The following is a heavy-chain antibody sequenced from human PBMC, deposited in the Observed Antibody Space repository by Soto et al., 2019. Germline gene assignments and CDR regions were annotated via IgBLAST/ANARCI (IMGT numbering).Heavy chain of an antibody. J-gene: IGHJ3*01. D-gene: IGHD3-3*01. CDR2: IYWADDK. Sequence: QITLKESGPPLVKPTQTLTLTCTFSGFSLSTTSVGVGWIRQPPGKALEWLALIYWADDKRYNPSLKSRLTITKDTPNNQVVLTMTTMAPGDTATYHFAHSGWSEGHYVADALDVWGQGTMVTVSS. V-gene: IGHV2-5*02. CDR1: GFSLSTTSVG. CDR3: AHSGWSEGHYVADALDV.